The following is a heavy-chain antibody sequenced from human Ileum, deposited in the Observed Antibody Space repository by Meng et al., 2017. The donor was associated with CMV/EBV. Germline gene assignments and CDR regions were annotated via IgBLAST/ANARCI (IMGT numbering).Heavy chain of an antibody. D-gene: IGHD1-1*01. Sequence: EGSLRLSCAASGLTFSDAWMSWVRQAPGKGLEWVGRIKSSTDGGTIDYAAPVKGRFTISRDDSKNSLYLQMNSLKTEDTAVYYCTAGTGKTDFDYWGQGTLVTVSS. CDR2: IKSSTDGGTI. CDR3: TAGTGKTDFDY. J-gene: IGHJ4*02. V-gene: IGHV3-15*01. CDR1: GLTFSDAW.